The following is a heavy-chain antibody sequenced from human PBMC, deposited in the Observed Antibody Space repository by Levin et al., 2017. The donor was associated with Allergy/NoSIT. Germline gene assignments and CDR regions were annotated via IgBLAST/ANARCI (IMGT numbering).Heavy chain of an antibody. Sequence: GESLKISCVASGFTISSNYMTWVRQAPGKGLEWVSVLYSGGTTYYADSVKGRFIISRDNSKNTLYLQLNSLRVDDTAMYYCARCSGGSCFSGGLDPWGQGTLVTVSS. V-gene: IGHV3-53*01. CDR2: LYSGGTT. D-gene: IGHD2-15*01. CDR1: GFTISSNY. J-gene: IGHJ5*02. CDR3: ARCSGGSCFSGGLDP.